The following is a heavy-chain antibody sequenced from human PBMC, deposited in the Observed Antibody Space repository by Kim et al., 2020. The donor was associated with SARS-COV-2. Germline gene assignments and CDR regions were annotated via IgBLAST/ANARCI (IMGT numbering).Heavy chain of an antibody. V-gene: IGHV3-73*01. Sequence: GGSLRLSCEVSEFSFSDSTMHWVRQASGKGLEWFGRIRTKGDSYATVYAASVKGRFTISRDDSKNTAYLQMNSLKTEDTAVYYCTRGPPYSQSYWDAFDIWGQGTKVTVSS. D-gene: IGHD1-26*01. CDR2: IRTKGDSYAT. CDR1: EFSFSDST. CDR3: TRGPPYSQSYWDAFDI. J-gene: IGHJ3*02.